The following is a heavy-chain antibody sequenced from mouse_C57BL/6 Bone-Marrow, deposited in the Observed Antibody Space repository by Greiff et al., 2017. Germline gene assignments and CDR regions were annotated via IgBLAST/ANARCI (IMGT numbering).Heavy chain of an antibody. Sequence: EVNVVESGGDLVKPGGSLKLSCAASGFTFSSYGMSWVRQTPDKRLEWVATISSGGSYTYYPDSVKGRFTISRDNAKNTLYLQMSSLKSEDTAMYYCARHASYYDGSSRPWYFDVWGTGTTVTVSS. V-gene: IGHV5-6*01. CDR3: ARHASYYDGSSRPWYFDV. CDR1: GFTFSSYG. J-gene: IGHJ1*03. D-gene: IGHD1-1*01. CDR2: ISSGGSYT.